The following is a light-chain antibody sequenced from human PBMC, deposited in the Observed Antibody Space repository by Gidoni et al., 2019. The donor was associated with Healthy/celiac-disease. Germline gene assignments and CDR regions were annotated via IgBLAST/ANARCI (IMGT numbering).Light chain of an antibody. CDR1: QGISSY. J-gene: IGKJ3*01. V-gene: IGKV1-9*01. CDR3: QQLNSYPPIT. Sequence: DIQLTQSPSFLSASVGDRVTITCRASQGISSYLAWYQHKPGKAPKLLIYAASTLQSGVPSRFSGSGSGTEFTLTISSLQPEDFATDYCQQLNSYPPITFGPGTKVDIK. CDR2: AAS.